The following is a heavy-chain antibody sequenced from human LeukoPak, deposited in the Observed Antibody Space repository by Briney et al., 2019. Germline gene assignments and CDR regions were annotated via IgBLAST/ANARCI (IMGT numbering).Heavy chain of an antibody. V-gene: IGHV1-2*02. Sequence: ASVKVSCKASGYTFTRYYMHWVRQAPGQGLEWMGWINPNNGGTNYAQKFQGRVTMTRDTSISTAYMELSRLRSDDTAVYYCARDRSGTSFSFDYWGQGTLVTVSS. J-gene: IGHJ4*02. CDR1: GYTFTRYY. D-gene: IGHD1-1*01. CDR2: INPNNGGT. CDR3: ARDRSGTSFSFDY.